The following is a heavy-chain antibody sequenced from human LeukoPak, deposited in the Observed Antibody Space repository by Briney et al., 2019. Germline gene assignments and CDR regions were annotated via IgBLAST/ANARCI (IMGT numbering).Heavy chain of an antibody. CDR3: ARDLHYGSRSHHYGMDV. CDR1: GFTFRTYW. CDR2: KRHDGSEK. D-gene: IGHD3-10*01. Sequence: PGGSLRLSCAASGFTFRTYWMSWVRQAPGKGLEWVANKRHDGSEKYYVDSVKGRFTISRDNADNSLHLQINSLRAEDTGVYYCARDLHYGSRSHHYGMDVWGQGTTVTVSS. V-gene: IGHV3-7*01. J-gene: IGHJ6*02.